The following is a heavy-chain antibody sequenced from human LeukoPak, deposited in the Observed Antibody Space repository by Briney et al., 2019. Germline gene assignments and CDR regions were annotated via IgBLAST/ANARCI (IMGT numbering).Heavy chain of an antibody. CDR2: IFGSGGSP. V-gene: IGHV3-23*01. Sequence: GGSLRLSREASGFTFGSFAMYWVRQAPGKGLDWIAGIFGSGGSPHYADSVKGRFTVSRDNSKNTVYLQINSLRAEDTAVYYCGKTTAGYSSGQKPAWPVDYWGQGTLVTVSS. CDR1: GFTFGSFA. CDR3: GKTTAGYSSGQKPAWPVDY. J-gene: IGHJ4*02. D-gene: IGHD5-18*01.